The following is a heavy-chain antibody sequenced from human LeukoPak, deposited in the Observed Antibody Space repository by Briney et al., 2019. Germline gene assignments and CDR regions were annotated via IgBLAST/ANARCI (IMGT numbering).Heavy chain of an antibody. V-gene: IGHV3-74*01. CDR3: AREPHSDYSDHTDAFDI. J-gene: IGHJ3*02. Sequence: GGSLRLSCAASGFTFSDYWMHWVRQAPGKGLVWVSIINTDTRGTYCADSVKGRFTISRDNAKSALYLQMNSLRAEDTAVYFCAREPHSDYSDHTDAFDIWGQGTMVTVSS. CDR2: INTDTRGT. D-gene: IGHD4-17*01. CDR1: GFTFSDYW.